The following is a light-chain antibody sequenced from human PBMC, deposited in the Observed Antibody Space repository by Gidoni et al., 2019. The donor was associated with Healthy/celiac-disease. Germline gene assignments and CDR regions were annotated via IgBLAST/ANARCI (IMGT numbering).Light chain of an antibody. Sequence: SSALTQPPSVSVSPGQTASITCSGDELGDKYACWYQQKPGQSPVLVIYQDSKRPSGMPVRFSGSNTGNTATLTIGGTQAMDEADYYCQAWDSSTVVFGGGTKLTVL. J-gene: IGLJ2*01. CDR1: ELGDKY. V-gene: IGLV3-1*01. CDR2: QDS. CDR3: QAWDSSTVV.